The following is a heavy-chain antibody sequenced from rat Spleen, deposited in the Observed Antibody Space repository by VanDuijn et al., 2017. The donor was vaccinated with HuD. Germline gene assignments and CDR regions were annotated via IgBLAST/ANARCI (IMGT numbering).Heavy chain of an antibody. CDR2: ISIGGSST. CDR3: ARHNSGYGVMDA. D-gene: IGHD4-3*01. Sequence: EVQLVESGGGLVQPGRSLKLSCIASGFTFSDYYMAWVRQAPTKGLEWVASISIGGSSTYYRDSVKGRFTISRDIAKSTLYLQMDSLRSEDTATYYCARHNSGYGVMDAWGQGASVTVSS. J-gene: IGHJ4*01. CDR1: GFTFSDYY. V-gene: IGHV5-25*01.